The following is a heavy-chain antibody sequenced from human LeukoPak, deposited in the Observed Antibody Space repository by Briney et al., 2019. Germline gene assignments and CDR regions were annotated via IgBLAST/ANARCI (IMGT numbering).Heavy chain of an antibody. CDR2: IYYSGST. J-gene: IGHJ3*02. D-gene: IGHD6-13*01. CDR1: GGSISSGAYY. V-gene: IGHV4-39*07. Sequence: SETLSLTCAVSGGSISSGAYYWSWIRQPPGKGLEWIGSIYYSGSTYYNPSLKSRVTISVDTSKNQFSLKLSSVTAADTAVYYCARVGLPKQVHRLFGAFDIWGQGTMVTVSS. CDR3: ARVGLPKQVHRLFGAFDI.